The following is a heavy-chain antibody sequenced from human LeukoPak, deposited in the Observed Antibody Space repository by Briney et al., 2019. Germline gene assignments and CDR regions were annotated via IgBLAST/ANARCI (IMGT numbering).Heavy chain of an antibody. V-gene: IGHV4-59*01. J-gene: IGHJ4*02. Sequence: SETLSLTCNAPGGSISSYYWSWVRQPPGKGLEWFGYIYYSGSTKHNPSLKSRVNISVDTAKNQFSLKLSSVTAADTAVYYCARDTWGYYDSIGSYYYFDYWGQGTLVTVSS. CDR1: GGSISSYY. CDR3: ARDTWGYYDSIGSYYYFDY. CDR2: IYYSGST. D-gene: IGHD3-22*01.